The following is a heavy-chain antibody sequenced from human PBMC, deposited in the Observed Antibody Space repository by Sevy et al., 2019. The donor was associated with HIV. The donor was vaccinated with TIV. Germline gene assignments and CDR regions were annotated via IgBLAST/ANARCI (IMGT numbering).Heavy chain of an antibody. J-gene: IGHJ5*02. Sequence: SETLSLTCTVSGGSISSSSYYWGWMRQPPGKGLEWIGSIYYSGSTYYNPSLKSRVTISEDTSKNQFSLKLSSVTAADTTVYYCARHYSTTGSSWYPAGFDPWGQGTLVTVSS. D-gene: IGHD6-13*01. CDR1: GGSISSSSYY. CDR3: ARHYSTTGSSWYPAGFDP. CDR2: IYYSGST. V-gene: IGHV4-39*01.